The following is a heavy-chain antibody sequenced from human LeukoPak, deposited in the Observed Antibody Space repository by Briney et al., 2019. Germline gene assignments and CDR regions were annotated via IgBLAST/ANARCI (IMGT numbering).Heavy chain of an antibody. V-gene: IGHV4-34*01. D-gene: IGHD1-7*01. Sequence: SETLSLTCAVYGGSFSGYYWSRIRQPPGKGLEWIGEINHSGSTNYNPSLKSRVTISVDTSKNQFSLTLNSVTAADTAVYYCARDQWELDNYFDPWGQGTLVTVSS. CDR3: ARDQWELDNYFDP. CDR1: GGSFSGYY. CDR2: INHSGST. J-gene: IGHJ5*02.